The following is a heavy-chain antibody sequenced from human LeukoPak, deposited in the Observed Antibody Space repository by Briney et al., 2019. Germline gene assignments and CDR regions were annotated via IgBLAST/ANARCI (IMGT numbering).Heavy chain of an antibody. V-gene: IGHV4-59*08. CDR1: GGSISSYY. J-gene: IGHJ4*02. Sequence: SETLSLTCTVSGGSISSYYWSWIRQPPGKGLEWIGYIYYSGSTNYNPSLKSRLTISIDTSKNQFSLKLSSVTAADTAVYYCARGPHWVPHFDYWGQGTLVTVSS. CDR3: ARGPHWVPHFDY. D-gene: IGHD7-27*01. CDR2: IYYSGST.